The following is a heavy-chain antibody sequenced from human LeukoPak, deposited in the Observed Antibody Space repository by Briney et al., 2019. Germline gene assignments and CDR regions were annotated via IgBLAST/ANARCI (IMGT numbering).Heavy chain of an antibody. CDR2: ISSSGSTI. V-gene: IGHV3-48*03. CDR1: GFTFSSYE. CDR3: ARGSYYKDV. Sequence: QTGGSLRLSCAASGFTFSSYEMNWVRQAPGKGLEWVSYISSSGSTIYYADSVKGRFTISRQNAKNSLFLQMNSLRAEDTAVYYCARGSYYKDVWGKGTTVTVAS. J-gene: IGHJ6*03.